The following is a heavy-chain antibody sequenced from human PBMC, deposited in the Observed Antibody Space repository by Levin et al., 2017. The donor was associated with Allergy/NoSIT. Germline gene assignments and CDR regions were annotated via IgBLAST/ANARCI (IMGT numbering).Heavy chain of an antibody. V-gene: IGHV3-48*03. CDR2: ISSSGSTI. CDR1: GFTFSSYE. D-gene: IGHD6-19*01. J-gene: IGHJ4*02. Sequence: GGSLRLSCAASGFTFSSYEMNWVRQAPGKGLEWVSYISSSGSTIYYADSVKGRFTISRDNAKNSLYLQMNSLKIDDAAVYYCVAGIDKTDLDYWGQGTLVTVSS. CDR3: VAGIDKTDLDY.